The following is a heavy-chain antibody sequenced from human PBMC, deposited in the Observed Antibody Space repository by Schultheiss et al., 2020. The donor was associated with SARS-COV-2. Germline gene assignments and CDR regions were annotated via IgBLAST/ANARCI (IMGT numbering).Heavy chain of an antibody. D-gene: IGHD5-12*01. CDR2: IYYSGST. CDR3: ARSGLGASFDY. J-gene: IGHJ4*02. CDR1: GYSISSGYY. V-gene: IGHV4-38-2*01. Sequence: ESLKISCAVSGYSISSGYYWSWIRQPPGKGLEWIGYIYYSGSTYYNPSLKSLVTMSLDTSKNHFSLKLSSVTAADTAVYYCARSGLGASFDYWGQGTLVTVSS.